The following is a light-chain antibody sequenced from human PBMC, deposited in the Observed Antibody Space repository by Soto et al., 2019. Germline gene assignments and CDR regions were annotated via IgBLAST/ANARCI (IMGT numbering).Light chain of an antibody. CDR1: QSVSSSN. V-gene: IGKV3-20*01. Sequence: EIVLTQSPGTLSLSRGERATLSCRASQSVSSSNLAWYQQKPGRAPRLLIYGTSSRATGIPDRFSGSGSGTDFTLTISRLEPEDFAVYYCQQYGSSPITFGQGTRLEIK. CDR3: QQYGSSPIT. J-gene: IGKJ5*01. CDR2: GTS.